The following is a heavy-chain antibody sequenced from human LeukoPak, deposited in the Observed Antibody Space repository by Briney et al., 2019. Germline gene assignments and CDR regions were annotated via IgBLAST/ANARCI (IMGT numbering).Heavy chain of an antibody. Sequence: ASVKVSCKASGYTFTSYGISWVRLAAGQGLEWMGWISAYNGNTNYAQKLQGRVTMTTDTSTSTAYMELRSLRSDDTAVYYCARARAYSSGWFPKDWGQGTLVTVSS. CDR1: GYTFTSYG. V-gene: IGHV1-18*01. CDR2: ISAYNGNT. J-gene: IGHJ4*02. CDR3: ARARAYSSGWFPKD. D-gene: IGHD6-19*01.